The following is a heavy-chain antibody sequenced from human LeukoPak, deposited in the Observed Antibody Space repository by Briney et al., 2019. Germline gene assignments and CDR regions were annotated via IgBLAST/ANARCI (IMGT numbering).Heavy chain of an antibody. V-gene: IGHV3-33*06. J-gene: IGHJ4*02. CDR2: ILYDGSYK. D-gene: IGHD4-17*01. CDR1: GFTFSTYG. Sequence: GGSLRLSCAASGFTFSTYGMHWVRQAPGKGLEWVAVILYDGSYKYYPDSVKGRFTISRDNSKNTVYLQMNSLRADDTAVYYCAKQMSTVTFTPFDYWGQGTLVTVSS. CDR3: AKQMSTVTFTPFDY.